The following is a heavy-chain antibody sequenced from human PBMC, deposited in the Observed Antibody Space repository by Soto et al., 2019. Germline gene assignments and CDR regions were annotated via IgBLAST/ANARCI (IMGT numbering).Heavy chain of an antibody. Sequence: EVQVVESGGGLVQPGGSLRLSCAASGFSVTNNYMNWVRQAPGKGLEWVSIIDIGGNTDYADSVKDRFTISRDNSRNTLYRHMDSLRAEDTAVYYCARGRGSTGYLGREHYFDYWGQGTLVTVSP. CDR1: GFSVTNNY. D-gene: IGHD2-2*01. J-gene: IGHJ4*02. CDR2: IDIGGNT. CDR3: ARGRGSTGYLGREHYFDY. V-gene: IGHV3-66*01.